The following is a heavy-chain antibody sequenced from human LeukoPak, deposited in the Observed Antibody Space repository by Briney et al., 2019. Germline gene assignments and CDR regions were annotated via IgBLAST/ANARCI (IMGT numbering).Heavy chain of an antibody. V-gene: IGHV3-49*04. Sequence: AGGSLRLSCTTSGFTLGDYAMSGARQAPGKGLEGVGFIRSKAYGGTTEYAASVKGRFTISRGDSRRIVYLQMNSLKTEDTAVYYCTREGRGSDAFDYWGQGTLVTVSS. CDR2: IRSKAYGGTT. CDR1: GFTLGDYA. CDR3: TREGRGSDAFDY. D-gene: IGHD3-16*01. J-gene: IGHJ4*02.